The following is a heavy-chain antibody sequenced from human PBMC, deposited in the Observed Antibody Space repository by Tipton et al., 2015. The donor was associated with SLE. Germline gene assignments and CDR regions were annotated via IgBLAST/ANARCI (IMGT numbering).Heavy chain of an antibody. D-gene: IGHD6-19*01. J-gene: IGHJ4*02. CDR3: ARDTHSSGWSPDY. Sequence: SLRLSCAASGFTFSSYEMNWVRQAPGKGLEWVSYISSSGSTIYYADSVKGRFTISRDNAKNSLYLQMNSLRAEDTAVYYCARDTHSSGWSPDYWGQGTLVTVSS. V-gene: IGHV3-48*03. CDR2: ISSSGSTI. CDR1: GFTFSSYE.